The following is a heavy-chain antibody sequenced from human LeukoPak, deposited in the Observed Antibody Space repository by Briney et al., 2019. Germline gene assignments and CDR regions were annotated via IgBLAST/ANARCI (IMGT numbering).Heavy chain of an antibody. CDR3: ARGHYYGSGSYYRNPDFDY. CDR2: MNPNSGNT. J-gene: IGHJ4*02. D-gene: IGHD3-10*01. Sequence: ASVKVSCKASGYTFTSYDINWVRQATGQGLEWMGWMNPNSGNTGYAQKFQGRVTITRNTSISTAYMELSSLRSEDTAVYYCARGHYYGSGSYYRNPDFDYWGQGTLVTVSS. V-gene: IGHV1-8*03. CDR1: GYTFTSYD.